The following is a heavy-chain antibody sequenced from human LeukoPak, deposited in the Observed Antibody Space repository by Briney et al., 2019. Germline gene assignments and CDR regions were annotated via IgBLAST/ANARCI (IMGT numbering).Heavy chain of an antibody. Sequence: VGSLRLSCAASVFTLSGYIINWVRPAPGTGVEWVSSISSSSSYIYYADSVKGRSTIYRENAQKSLYLQMNSLRAEGTPVYLFSRDGRLLNYNMVVWGKRTTVTVSS. J-gene: IGHJ6*03. CDR3: SRDGRLLNYNMVV. V-gene: IGHV3-21*03. CDR2: ISSSSSYI. D-gene: IGHD2-15*01. CDR1: VFTLSGYI.